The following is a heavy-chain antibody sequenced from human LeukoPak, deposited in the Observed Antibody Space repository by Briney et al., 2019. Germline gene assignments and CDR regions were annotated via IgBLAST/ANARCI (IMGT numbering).Heavy chain of an antibody. Sequence: ASVKVSCKASGYTFTSYYMHWVRQAPGQGLEWMGIINPSGGSTTYAQKFQGRVTMTRDASTSTVYMELSSLRSEDTAVYYCARKLLTGAGFDPWGQGTLVTVSS. V-gene: IGHV1-46*01. D-gene: IGHD3-9*01. J-gene: IGHJ5*02. CDR3: ARKLLTGAGFDP. CDR2: INPSGGST. CDR1: GYTFTSYY.